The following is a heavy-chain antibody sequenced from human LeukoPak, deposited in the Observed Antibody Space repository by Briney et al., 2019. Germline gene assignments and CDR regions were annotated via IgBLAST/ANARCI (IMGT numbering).Heavy chain of an antibody. J-gene: IGHJ3*02. Sequence: GRSLRLSCTASGFTFGDYAMSWVRQAPGKGLEWVGFIRSKAYGGTTEYAASVKGRFTISRDDSKSIAYLQMNSLKTEDTAVYYCTTQAGTDAFAIWGQGTMVTVSS. D-gene: IGHD6-19*01. V-gene: IGHV3-49*04. CDR2: IRSKAYGGTT. CDR3: TTQAGTDAFAI. CDR1: GFTFGDYA.